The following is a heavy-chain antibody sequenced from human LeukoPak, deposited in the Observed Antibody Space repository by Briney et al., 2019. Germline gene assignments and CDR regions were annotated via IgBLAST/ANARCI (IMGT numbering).Heavy chain of an antibody. CDR3: ARGYYDDDHALDM. Sequence: KPSETLSLTCTVSGGSISSYYCGWIRQPPGKVLGWIGSIHYSGSTNYNPSLKSRVTISLDTAKNQFSLKLSYVTAVQTAVYYCARGYYDDDHALDMGGQGTMHTVSS. D-gene: IGHD3-3*01. CDR2: IHYSGST. V-gene: IGHV4-59*01. J-gene: IGHJ3*02. CDR1: GGSISSYY.